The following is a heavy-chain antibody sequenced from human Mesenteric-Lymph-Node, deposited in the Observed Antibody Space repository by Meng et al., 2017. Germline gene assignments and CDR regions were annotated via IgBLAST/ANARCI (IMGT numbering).Heavy chain of an antibody. Sequence: QGHREQRGPRRVEPPPTRSPTGTVSGGSISSGDDSWSCIRQPPGKGLEWIGYIYYSGITYYNPSLKSRVTISGDTSKNQFSLKLSSVTAADTAVYYCARGPTTYFDYWGQGTLVTVSS. CDR3: ARGPTTYFDY. V-gene: IGHV4-30-4*01. CDR2: IYYSGIT. J-gene: IGHJ4*02. CDR1: GGSISSGDDS. D-gene: IGHD4-17*01.